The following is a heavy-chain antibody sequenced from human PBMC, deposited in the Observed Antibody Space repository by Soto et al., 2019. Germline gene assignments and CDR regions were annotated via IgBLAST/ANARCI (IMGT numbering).Heavy chain of an antibody. V-gene: IGHV1-2*02. CDR3: ARGHYGDNAFDI. J-gene: IGHJ3*02. D-gene: IGHD4-17*01. CDR2: IAPHRDGT. CDR1: GYSFTDYY. Sequence: ASVKVSCKASGYSFTDYYMHWIRQAPGQGLEWMGWIAPHRDGTEFAQKFQGRITLTGDTSTSTAYMELKGLTSADTAVYFCARGHYGDNAFDIWGQGTVVTVSS.